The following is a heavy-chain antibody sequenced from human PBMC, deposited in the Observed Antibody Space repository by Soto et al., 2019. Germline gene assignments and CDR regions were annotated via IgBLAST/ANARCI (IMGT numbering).Heavy chain of an antibody. Sequence: SETLSLTCAVSGYSISSSNLWGWIRQPPGKGLEWIGYTYYSGTTYYNPSLKSRVTMSVDTSKNQFSLKLTSVTAVDTAMYYCARREIQGPIDYWGQGTLVTVSS. CDR1: GYSISSSNL. V-gene: IGHV4-28*01. J-gene: IGHJ4*02. D-gene: IGHD1-26*01. CDR3: ARREIQGPIDY. CDR2: TYYSGTT.